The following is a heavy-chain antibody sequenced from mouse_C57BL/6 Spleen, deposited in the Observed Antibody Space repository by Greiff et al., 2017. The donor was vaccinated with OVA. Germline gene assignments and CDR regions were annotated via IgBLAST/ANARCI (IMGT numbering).Heavy chain of an antibody. J-gene: IGHJ4*01. Sequence: EVQLQQSGAELVKPGASVKLSCTASGFNIKDYYMHWVKQRTEQGLEWIGRIDPEDGDTKYAPKFQGKATITADTSSNTAYLQLSSLTSEDTAVYYGARSRVYYDYDGSMDYWGQGTSVTVSS. D-gene: IGHD2-4*01. CDR2: IDPEDGDT. V-gene: IGHV14-2*01. CDR3: ARSRVYYDYDGSMDY. CDR1: GFNIKDYY.